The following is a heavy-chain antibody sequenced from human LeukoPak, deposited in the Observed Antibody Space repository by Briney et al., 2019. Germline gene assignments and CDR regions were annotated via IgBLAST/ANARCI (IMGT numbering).Heavy chain of an antibody. D-gene: IGHD5-12*01. V-gene: IGHV3-48*03. CDR3: AGDKEIVATMDGGDY. CDR1: GFSFSSYE. CDR2: IGSSGSPI. J-gene: IGHJ4*02. Sequence: GGSLRLSCAASGFSFSSYEMNWVRQAPGKGLEWLSYIGSSGSPIYYADSVKGRFTISRDNAKNSLYLQMNSLRAEDTAVYYCAGDKEIVATMDGGDYWGQGTLVTVSS.